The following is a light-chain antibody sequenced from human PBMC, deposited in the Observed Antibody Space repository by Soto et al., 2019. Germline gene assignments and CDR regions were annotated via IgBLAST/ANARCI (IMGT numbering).Light chain of an antibody. CDR2: YDS. CDR3: QVWVSSNWV. CDR1: NIGSKS. V-gene: IGLV3-21*04. Sequence: SYELTQPPSVSVAPGKTARITCGGNNIGSKSVHWYQQKPGQAPVLVIYYDSDRPSGIPERFSGSNSGITATLTITRVEAGDEADYYCQVWVSSNWVFGGGTKVTVL. J-gene: IGLJ3*02.